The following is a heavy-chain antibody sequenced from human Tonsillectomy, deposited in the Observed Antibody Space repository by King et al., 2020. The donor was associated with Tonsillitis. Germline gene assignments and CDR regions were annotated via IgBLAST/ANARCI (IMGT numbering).Heavy chain of an antibody. D-gene: IGHD2-2*01. Sequence: VQLVESGGGLVQPGGSLRLSCAASGFTFSSYAMSWVRQAPGKXLVWVSGINGNGDNKYYADSVXARLTISRDNSKNTLFLQMNIXRAEDTAVYYCAKRARLPDAGAFDIWGQGXLXTVSS. J-gene: IGHJ3*02. CDR1: GFTFSSYA. V-gene: IGHV3-23*04. CDR2: INGNGDNK. CDR3: AKRARLPDAGAFDI.